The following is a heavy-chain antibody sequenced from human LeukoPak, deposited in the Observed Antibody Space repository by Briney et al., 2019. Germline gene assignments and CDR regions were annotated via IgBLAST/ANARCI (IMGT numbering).Heavy chain of an antibody. CDR3: ARDPSVAGTSHAFDI. CDR1: GFTFSSYS. D-gene: IGHD6-19*01. J-gene: IGHJ3*02. Sequence: GGSLRLSCAASGFTFSSYSMNWVRQAPGKGLEWVSSISSSSSYIYYADSVKGRFTISRDNAKNSLYLQMNSLRAEDTAVYYCARDPSVAGTSHAFDIWGQETMVTVSS. CDR2: ISSSSSYI. V-gene: IGHV3-21*01.